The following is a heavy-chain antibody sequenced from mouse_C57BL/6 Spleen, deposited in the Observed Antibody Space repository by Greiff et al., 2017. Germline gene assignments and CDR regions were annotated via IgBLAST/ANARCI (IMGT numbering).Heavy chain of an antibody. J-gene: IGHJ2*01. V-gene: IGHV5-4*01. D-gene: IGHD2-3*01. CDR3: ARDGGYWDFDY. Sequence: DVKLVESGGGLVKPGGSLKLSCAASGFTFSSYAMSWVRQTPEKRLEWVATISDGGSYTYYPDNVKGRFTISRDNAKNNLYLQMSHLKSEDTAMYYCARDGGYWDFDYWGQGTTLTVSS. CDR2: ISDGGSYT. CDR1: GFTFSSYA.